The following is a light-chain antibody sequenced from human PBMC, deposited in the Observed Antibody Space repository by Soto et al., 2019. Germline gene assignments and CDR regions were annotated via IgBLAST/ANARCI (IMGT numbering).Light chain of an antibody. CDR2: DAS. Sequence: FTVSPGTQTLSADVTAALSSRASQTVRNNYLAWHQQKPGQAPRLLIYDASSRATGIPDRFSGGGSGPDFTLTFSILEPEDFAVYYRQVFSSFLLRFGGGTKVDIK. J-gene: IGKJ4*02. V-gene: IGKV3-20*01. CDR3: QVFSSFLLR. CDR1: QTVRNNY.